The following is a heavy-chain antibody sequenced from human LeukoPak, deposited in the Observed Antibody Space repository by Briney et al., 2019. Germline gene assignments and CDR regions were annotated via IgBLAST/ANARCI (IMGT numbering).Heavy chain of an antibody. CDR3: ARDRPDYYGSGSYSWFDP. J-gene: IGHJ5*02. CDR1: GGSISSYF. V-gene: IGHV4-59*06. CDR2: IYYSGST. D-gene: IGHD3-10*01. Sequence: PSETLSLTCTVSGGSISSYFWNWIRQHPGKGLEWIGYIYYSGSTYYNPSLKSRVTISVDTSKNQFSLKLSSVTAADTAVYYCARDRPDYYGSGSYSWFDPWGQGTLVTVSS.